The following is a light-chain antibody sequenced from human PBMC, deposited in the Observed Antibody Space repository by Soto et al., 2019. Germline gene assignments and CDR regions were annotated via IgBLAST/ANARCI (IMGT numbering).Light chain of an antibody. V-gene: IGKV1-6*01. J-gene: IGKJ1*01. CDR3: LQDYNLPRT. CDR1: RDIGND. Sequence: IQMTQTPLSLSASVGDRVIITCRASRDIGNDLGWYQQKPGKAPKLLIFAASTLHSGVPSRFSGSGSGTVFTLTISSLHPEDFATYFCLQDYNLPRTFGQGT. CDR2: AAS.